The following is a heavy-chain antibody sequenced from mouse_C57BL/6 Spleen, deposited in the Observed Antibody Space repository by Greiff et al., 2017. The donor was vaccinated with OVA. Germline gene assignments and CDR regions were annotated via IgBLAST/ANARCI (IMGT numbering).Heavy chain of an antibody. CDR2: IWRGGST. J-gene: IGHJ1*03. D-gene: IGHD2-1*01. CDR3: ARKADYGNQFSHWYFDV. V-gene: IGHV2-2*01. CDR1: GFSLTSYG. Sequence: VQRVESGPGLVQPSQSLSITCTVSGFSLTSYGVHWVRQSPGKGLEWLGVIWRGGSTDYNAAFISSLSISKDNSKSQVFFKRNSLQADDTAIYYCARKADYGNQFSHWYFDVWGTGTTVTVSS.